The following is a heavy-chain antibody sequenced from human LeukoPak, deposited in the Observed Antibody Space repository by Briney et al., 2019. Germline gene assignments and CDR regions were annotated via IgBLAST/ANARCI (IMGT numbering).Heavy chain of an antibody. CDR1: GGSISSGDYY. D-gene: IGHD2-2*02. CDR2: IYYSGST. J-gene: IGHJ6*03. CDR3: ARAGFRCSSTSCYTDYYYYYIDV. V-gene: IGHV4-30-4*08. Sequence: SQTLSLTCTVSGGSISSGDYYWSWIRQPPGKGLEWIGYIYYSGSTYYNPSLKSRVTISVDTSKNQFSLKLSSVTAADTAVYYCARAGFRCSSTSCYTDYYYYYIDVWGKGTTVTVS.